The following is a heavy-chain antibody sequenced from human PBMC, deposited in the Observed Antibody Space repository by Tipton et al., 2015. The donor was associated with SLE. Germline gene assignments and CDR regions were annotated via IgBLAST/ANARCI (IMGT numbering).Heavy chain of an antibody. Sequence: TLSLTCAVSGGSISTYYWSWIRLPAGKGLEWIGRGSTTGNNNNNPSLKSRVTISVDTSKNQVSLKLASVTAADTAVYYCARDGSVSPLDVWGQGTSVVVSS. CDR2: GSTTGNN. D-gene: IGHD5/OR15-5a*01. J-gene: IGHJ3*01. CDR1: GGSISTYY. CDR3: ARDGSVSPLDV. V-gene: IGHV4-4*07.